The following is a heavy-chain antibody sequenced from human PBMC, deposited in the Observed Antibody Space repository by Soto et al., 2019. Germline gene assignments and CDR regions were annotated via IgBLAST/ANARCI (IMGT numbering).Heavy chain of an antibody. CDR1: GYTFTSYY. J-gene: IGHJ3*02. CDR2: INPSGGST. CDR3: ARDPAAVVVVADTPKGNDAFDI. V-gene: IGHV1-46*01. D-gene: IGHD2-15*01. Sequence: QVQLVQSGAEVKKPGASVKVSCKASGYTFTSYYMHWVRQAPGQGLEWMGIINPSGGSTSYAQKFQGRVTMTRDTSTSTVYMELSSLRSEDTAVYYCARDPAAVVVVADTPKGNDAFDIWGQETMVTVSS.